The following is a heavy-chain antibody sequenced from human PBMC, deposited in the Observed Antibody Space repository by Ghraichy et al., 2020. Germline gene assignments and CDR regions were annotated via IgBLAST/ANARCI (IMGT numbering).Heavy chain of an antibody. CDR1: GFTFSSYA. CDR2: ISGSVGST. Sequence: GGSLRLSCAASGFTFSSYAMSWVRQAPGKGLEWVSAISGSVGSTYYADSVKGRFTISRDNSKNTLYLQMNSLRAEDTAVYYCAKDQGDTAMVWLLGPGYWGQGTLVTVSS. D-gene: IGHD5-18*01. V-gene: IGHV3-23*01. J-gene: IGHJ4*02. CDR3: AKDQGDTAMVWLLGPGY.